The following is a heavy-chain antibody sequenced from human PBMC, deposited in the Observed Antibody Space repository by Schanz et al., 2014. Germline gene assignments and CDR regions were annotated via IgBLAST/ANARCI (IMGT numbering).Heavy chain of an antibody. V-gene: IGHV3-72*01. CDR1: GFTFSDHY. CDR2: ITNKPNNYNT. D-gene: IGHD3-22*01. J-gene: IGHJ4*02. Sequence: EVQLVESGGGMVQPGGSLRLSCAASGFTFSDHYMDWVRQAPGKGLEWVGRITNKPNNYNTEYAASVKGRFTISRDDSRNSLYLQMSSLKTEDTAVYYCARSNYYDNSDYYNSFDYWGQGTLVTVSS. CDR3: ARSNYYDNSDYYNSFDY.